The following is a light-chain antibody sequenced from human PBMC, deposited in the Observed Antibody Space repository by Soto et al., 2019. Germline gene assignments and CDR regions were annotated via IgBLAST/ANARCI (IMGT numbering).Light chain of an antibody. Sequence: DIQMTQSPSSLSASVGDRITITCRASENIVRHLNWYQQKPGKAPNLLIYAASNLQNGVPLRFRGGGSGTDFTLTISNLQPEDFATYYCQQSYSTLSITFGQGTRLEIK. CDR3: QQSYSTLSIT. J-gene: IGKJ5*01. CDR1: ENIVRH. CDR2: AAS. V-gene: IGKV1-39*01.